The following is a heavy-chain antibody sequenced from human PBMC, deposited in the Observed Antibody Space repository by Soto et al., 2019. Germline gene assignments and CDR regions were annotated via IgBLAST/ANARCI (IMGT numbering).Heavy chain of an antibody. V-gene: IGHV1-3*05. Sequence: QVQLVQSGAEEKKPGASVKVSCKASGYTFTSYAMHWVRQAPGQRLEWMGWINAGNGNTKYSQKFQGRVTITWYTFASTAYMELSSLRSEDTAVYYCASSIVVVTALDYWGQGTLVTVSS. CDR3: ASSIVVVTALDY. CDR2: INAGNGNT. J-gene: IGHJ4*02. D-gene: IGHD2-21*02. CDR1: GYTFTSYA.